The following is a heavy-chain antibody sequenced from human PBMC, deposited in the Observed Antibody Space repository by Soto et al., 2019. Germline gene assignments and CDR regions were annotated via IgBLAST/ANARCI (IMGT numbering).Heavy chain of an antibody. D-gene: IGHD3-10*01. CDR2: ISPYNGST. CDR3: ARDLFLVAGMVRGVIGDP. CDR1: GYTFTSYG. J-gene: IGHJ5*02. Sequence: ASVKVSCKASGYTFTSYGINWVRQAPGQGLEWMGWISPYNGSTNYAQKFQGRVTMTTDTSTTTAYMELRSLRSDDTAVYYCARDLFLVAGMVRGVIGDPWGQGTLVTVSS. V-gene: IGHV1-18*01.